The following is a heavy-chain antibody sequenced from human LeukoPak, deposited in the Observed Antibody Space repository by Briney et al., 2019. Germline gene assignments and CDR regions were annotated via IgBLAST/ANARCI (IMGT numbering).Heavy chain of an antibody. CDR3: ARGLTGIDY. CDR1: GDSISSGAVY. J-gene: IGHJ4*02. CDR2: IYYSGTT. Sequence: SETLSLTCTVSGDSISSGAVYWNWIRPPPGKGLEWIGYIYYSGTTYYNPSLKSRVTISVDTSKNQFSLKLSSVTAADAAEYYCARGLTGIDYWGQGTLVTVSS. D-gene: IGHD3-9*01. V-gene: IGHV4-30-4*01.